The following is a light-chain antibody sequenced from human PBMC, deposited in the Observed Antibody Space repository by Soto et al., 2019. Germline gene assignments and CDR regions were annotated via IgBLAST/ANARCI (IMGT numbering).Light chain of an antibody. V-gene: IGKV1-5*03. CDR3: QYYKEHST. CDR2: EAS. J-gene: IGKJ1*01. Sequence: DIQMTQSPSTLSASVGDRVTITCRASQSISSWLAWYQQKPGKAPKLLIYEASSSEIGVPPRFSGRGFGTEFTLTISSLQPEDSATYYCQYYKEHSTFGQGTRLEIK. CDR1: QSISSW.